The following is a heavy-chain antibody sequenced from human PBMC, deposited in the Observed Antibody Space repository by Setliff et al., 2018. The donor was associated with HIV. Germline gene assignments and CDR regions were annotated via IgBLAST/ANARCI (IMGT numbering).Heavy chain of an antibody. Sequence: SVKVSCKASGGTFSSYAISWVRQAPGQGLEWMGGIIPILGIANYAQKIQGRVTITADESTSTAYMELSSLRSEDTAVYYCARVGATSFGFDYWGQGTLVTVSS. CDR2: IIPILGIA. V-gene: IGHV1-69*10. D-gene: IGHD1-26*01. CDR3: ARVGATSFGFDY. CDR1: GGTFSSYA. J-gene: IGHJ4*02.